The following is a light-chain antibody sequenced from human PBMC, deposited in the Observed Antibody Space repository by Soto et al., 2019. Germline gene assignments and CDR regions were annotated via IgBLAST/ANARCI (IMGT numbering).Light chain of an antibody. CDR2: GAS. CDR1: QSVDDSH. V-gene: IGKV3-20*01. Sequence: EIVMTQSPATLSVSPGERATLSCRASQSVDDSHLAWYQLRPGQAPRLLIYGASTRATGIPDRFSGSGSGTDFSLTIRGLKPEDFAVYYCQQYRMPPNTFGQGTRLEIK. CDR3: QQYRMPPNT. J-gene: IGKJ5*01.